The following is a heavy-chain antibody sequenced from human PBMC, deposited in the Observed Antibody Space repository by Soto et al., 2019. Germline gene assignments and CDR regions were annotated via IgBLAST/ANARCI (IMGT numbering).Heavy chain of an antibody. CDR2: IFSATST. D-gene: IGHD4-4*01. J-gene: IGHJ6*02. CDR1: GFAVGSIY. V-gene: IGHV3-53*01. Sequence: GGSLRLSCAASGFAVGSIYMSWVRQAPGKGLEWVSFIFSATSTYYADSVEGRFTISRDYSKNTLYLQMNGLRTEDTAVYYCAXLMGRSYSFQHYYALDVWGQGTTVTVSS. CDR3: AXLMGRSYSFQHYYALDV.